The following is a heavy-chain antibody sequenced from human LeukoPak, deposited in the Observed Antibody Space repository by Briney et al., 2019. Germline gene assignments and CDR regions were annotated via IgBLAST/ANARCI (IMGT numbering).Heavy chain of an antibody. CDR1: GFTFSSYG. Sequence: PGGSLRLSCAASGFTFSSYGMSWVRQAPGKGLEWVSAISGTGGTTYYADSVKGRFTISRDNSKNTLYLQMNSLRAEDTAVYYCAELGITMIGGVWGKGTTVTISS. CDR3: AELGITMIGGV. D-gene: IGHD3-10*02. CDR2: ISGTGGTT. J-gene: IGHJ6*04. V-gene: IGHV3-23*01.